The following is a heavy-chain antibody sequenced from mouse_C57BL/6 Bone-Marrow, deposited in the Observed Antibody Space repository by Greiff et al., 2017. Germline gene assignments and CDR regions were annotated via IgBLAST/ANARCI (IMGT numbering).Heavy chain of an antibody. D-gene: IGHD1-1*01. CDR3: ARRGSNYDSLDY. CDR2: IDPSDSYT. CDR1: GYTFTSYW. V-gene: IGHV1-69*01. Sequence: VQLQQPGAELVMPGASVKLSCKASGYTFTSYWMHWVKQRPGQGLEWIGKIDPSDSYTNYNQKFKGKSTLTVDKSSSPAYMQLSSLTSEDSAVYYCARRGSNYDSLDYWGQGTSVTVSS. J-gene: IGHJ4*01.